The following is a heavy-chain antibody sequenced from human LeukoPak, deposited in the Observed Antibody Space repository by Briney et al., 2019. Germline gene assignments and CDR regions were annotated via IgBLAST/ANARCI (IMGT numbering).Heavy chain of an antibody. CDR3: AHRGEAAGMGNWFDP. CDR1: GFSLSTSGVG. J-gene: IGHJ5*02. CDR2: IYWNDDK. Sequence: SGPTLVNPTQTLTLTCTFSGFSLSTSGVGVGWIRQPPGKALEWLALIYWNDDKRYSPPLKSRLTITKDTSKNQVVLTMTNMDPVDTATYYCAHRGEAAGMGNWFDPWGQGTLVTVSS. D-gene: IGHD6-13*01. V-gene: IGHV2-5*01.